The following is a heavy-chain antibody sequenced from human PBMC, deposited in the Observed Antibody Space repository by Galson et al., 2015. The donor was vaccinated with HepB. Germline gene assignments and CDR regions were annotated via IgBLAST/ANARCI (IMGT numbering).Heavy chain of an antibody. CDR3: ARMTVWYDFWGGYQHNWFDP. CDR1: GGTFSSYA. V-gene: IGHV1-69*04. D-gene: IGHD3-3*01. Sequence: SVKVSCKASGGTFSSYAISWVRQAPGQGLEWMGRIIPILGIANYAQKFQGRVTITADKSTSTAYMELSSLRSEDTAVYYCARMTVWYDFWGGYQHNWFDPWRQGTLVTVSS. CDR2: IIPILGIA. J-gene: IGHJ5*02.